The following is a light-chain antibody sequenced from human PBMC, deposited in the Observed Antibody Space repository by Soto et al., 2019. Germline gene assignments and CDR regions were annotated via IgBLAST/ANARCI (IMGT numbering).Light chain of an antibody. CDR3: QQRSHWPPAT. J-gene: IGKJ1*01. Sequence: ELVLTQSPATLSLSPGDTATLSCRASQSVDNSLAWYQHKRGQTPRLLIYDVSTRAAGIPARFSGSGSGTDFTLTISSLETEDSAVYFCQQRSHWPPATFGQGTKVEI. V-gene: IGKV3-11*01. CDR1: QSVDNS. CDR2: DVS.